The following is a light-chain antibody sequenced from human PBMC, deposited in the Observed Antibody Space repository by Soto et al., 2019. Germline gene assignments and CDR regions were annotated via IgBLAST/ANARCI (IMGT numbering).Light chain of an antibody. CDR2: GTS. J-gene: IGKJ2*01. V-gene: IGKV3-20*01. Sequence: DIVLTQSPGTLSLSPGERATLSCRASQSVATQFFTWSQQRPGQAPRVLIYGTSTRATGIPDRFSGSGSGPDFTLTICRLEAEDFAVYYCQQYASSSGYTFGQGTKLDIK. CDR3: QQYASSSGYT. CDR1: QSVATQF.